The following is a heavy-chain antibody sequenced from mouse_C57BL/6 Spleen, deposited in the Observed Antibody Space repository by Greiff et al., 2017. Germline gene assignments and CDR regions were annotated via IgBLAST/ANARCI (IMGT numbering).Heavy chain of an antibody. CDR3: ARLGDYYGSSYWYFDV. Sequence: QVQLQQPGAELVKPGASVKMSCKASGYTFTSYWITWVKQRPGQGLEWIGDIYPGSGSTNYNEKFKSKATLTVDTSSSTAYMQLSSLTSEDSAVYYCARLGDYYGSSYWYFDVWGTGTTVTVSS. V-gene: IGHV1-55*01. D-gene: IGHD1-1*01. J-gene: IGHJ1*03. CDR2: IYPGSGST. CDR1: GYTFTSYW.